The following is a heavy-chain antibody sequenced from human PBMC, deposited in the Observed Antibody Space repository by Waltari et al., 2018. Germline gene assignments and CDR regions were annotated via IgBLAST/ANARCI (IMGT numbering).Heavy chain of an antibody. Sequence: QVQLQESGPGLVKPSETLSLTCTVSGGSINISYWSWIRQPPGKGLEWIGYVYYTGNTIYNPALERRVTLSADTSKNQVSLRLRSVTAADTAVYYCARGMSSVWDGPFDYWGQGTLVTVSS. CDR1: GGSINISY. D-gene: IGHD6-19*01. CDR3: ARGMSSVWDGPFDY. J-gene: IGHJ4*02. CDR2: VYYTGNT. V-gene: IGHV4-59*08.